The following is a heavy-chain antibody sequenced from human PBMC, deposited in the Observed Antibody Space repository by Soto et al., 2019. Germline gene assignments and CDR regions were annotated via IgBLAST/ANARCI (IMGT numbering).Heavy chain of an antibody. CDR3: AKQGLRGYYYY. CDR2: ISGSGGST. Sequence: EVQLLESGGGLVQPGGSLRLSCAASGFTFSSYAMSWVRQAPGKGLEWVSAISGSGGSTYYADSVKGRFTISRDNSKNTLYLKMNSLREEDTAVYYCAKQGLRGYYYYWGQGTLVTVSS. D-gene: IGHD3-3*01. CDR1: GFTFSSYA. J-gene: IGHJ4*02. V-gene: IGHV3-23*01.